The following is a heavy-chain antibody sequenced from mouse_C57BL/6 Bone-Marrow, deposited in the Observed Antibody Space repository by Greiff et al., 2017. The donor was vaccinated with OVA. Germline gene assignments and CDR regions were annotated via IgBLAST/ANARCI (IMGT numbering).Heavy chain of an antibody. CDR3: ARGAQATGAY. CDR2: IDPSDSYT. J-gene: IGHJ3*01. Sequence: QVQLQQPGAELVKPGASVKLSCKASGYTFTSYWMQWVKQRPGQGLEWIGEIDPSDSYTNYNQKFKGKATLTVDTSSSTAYMQLSSMTSEDSAVYYCARGAQATGAYWGQGTLVTVSA. D-gene: IGHD3-2*02. V-gene: IGHV1-50*01. CDR1: GYTFTSYW.